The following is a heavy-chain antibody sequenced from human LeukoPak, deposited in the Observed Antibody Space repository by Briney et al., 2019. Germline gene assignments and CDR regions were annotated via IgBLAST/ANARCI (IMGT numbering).Heavy chain of an antibody. V-gene: IGHV4-59*01. CDR2: IYYSGST. J-gene: IGHJ1*01. D-gene: IGHD3-22*01. CDR1: GGSISSYY. CDR3: ARGGHISSGYYYSEYFQH. Sequence: SETLSLTCTVSGGSISSYYWSWIRQPPGKGLEWIGYIYYSGSTNYNPSLKSRVTISVDTSKNQFSLKLSSVTAADTAVYYCARGGHISSGYYYSEYFQHWGQGTLVTVSS.